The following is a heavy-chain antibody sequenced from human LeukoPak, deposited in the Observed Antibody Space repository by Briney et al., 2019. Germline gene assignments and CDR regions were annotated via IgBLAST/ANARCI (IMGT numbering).Heavy chain of an antibody. J-gene: IGHJ4*02. D-gene: IGHD7-27*01. CDR3: AKDGARTGVRYFDY. Sequence: GESMTLSSAASGPTFSSYAMSWDSHAHGKVMEWVSATSASGSSTYYADSVKGRFTISRDNSKNTLYLQMNSLRAEDTAVYYCAKDGARTGVRYFDYWGQGTLVTVSS. V-gene: IGHV3-23*01. CDR1: GPTFSSYA. CDR2: TSASGSST.